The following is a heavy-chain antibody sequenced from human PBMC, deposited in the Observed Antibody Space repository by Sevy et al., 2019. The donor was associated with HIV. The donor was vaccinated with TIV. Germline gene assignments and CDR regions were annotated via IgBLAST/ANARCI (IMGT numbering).Heavy chain of an antibody. CDR1: GGSISSSSYY. Sequence: SETLSLTCTVSGGSISSSSYYWGWIRQPPGKGLEWSGSIFYSGGTYYNPSLKSRVTISVDTSKNPFSLKLNSVTAADTAVYYCARHAHITMIVTWGQGTLVTVSS. CDR3: ARHAHITMIVT. V-gene: IGHV4-39*01. J-gene: IGHJ5*02. CDR2: IFYSGGT. D-gene: IGHD3-22*01.